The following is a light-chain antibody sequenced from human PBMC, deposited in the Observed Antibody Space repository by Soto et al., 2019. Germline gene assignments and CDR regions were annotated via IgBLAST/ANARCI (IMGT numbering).Light chain of an antibody. J-gene: IGKJ1*01. V-gene: IGKV1-5*01. Sequence: DIQMTQSPSTLSASVGDRVTITCRASQSISSWLAWYQQKPGKAPNLLIYDASSWVSGVPSRFSGSRSGTEFTLTISSLQPDDFPTYPCQQYNSYPRSFGKGTTVDIK. CDR2: DAS. CDR1: QSISSW. CDR3: QQYNSYPRS.